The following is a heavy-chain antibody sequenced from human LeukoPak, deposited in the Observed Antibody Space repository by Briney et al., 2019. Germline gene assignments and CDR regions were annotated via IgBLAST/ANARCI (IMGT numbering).Heavy chain of an antibody. Sequence: SETLSPTCTVSGGSISSSSYYWGWIRQPPGKGVDWIGSIYYSGSTYYNPSLKNRVTISVDTSKNQFSLKLSSVTAADTAVYYCARLRITFGGVIVSDYFDYWGQGTLVTVSS. V-gene: IGHV4-39*01. CDR2: IYYSGST. J-gene: IGHJ4*02. CDR1: GGSISSSSYY. D-gene: IGHD3-16*02. CDR3: ARLRITFGGVIVSDYFDY.